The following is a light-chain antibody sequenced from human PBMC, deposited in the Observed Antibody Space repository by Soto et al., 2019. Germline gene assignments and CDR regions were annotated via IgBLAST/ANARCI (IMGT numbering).Light chain of an antibody. CDR2: DAS. CDR3: QQRTNWPPLT. Sequence: EIVLTQSPATLSLSPGERATLSSRAVKRVGTYLAWYPQKPGQAPRLLTYDASNRATGIPARFSGSGSGTDFTLTISGLEPEDFAVYYCQQRTNWPPLTFGGGTKVEIK. J-gene: IGKJ4*01. V-gene: IGKV3-11*01. CDR1: KRVGTY.